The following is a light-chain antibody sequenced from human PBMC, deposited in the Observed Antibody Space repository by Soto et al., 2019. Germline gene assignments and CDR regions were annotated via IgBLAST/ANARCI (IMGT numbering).Light chain of an antibody. Sequence: QTVVTQEPSFSVSPGGTVTLTCGLSSGSVSTSYHPSWYQQTPGQAPRTLIYSTNTRSSGVPDRFSGSILGNKAALTITGAQADDESDYYCVLYMGSGTPVFGGGTQLTVL. J-gene: IGLJ2*01. CDR3: VLYMGSGTPV. CDR2: STN. CDR1: SGSVSTSYH. V-gene: IGLV8-61*01.